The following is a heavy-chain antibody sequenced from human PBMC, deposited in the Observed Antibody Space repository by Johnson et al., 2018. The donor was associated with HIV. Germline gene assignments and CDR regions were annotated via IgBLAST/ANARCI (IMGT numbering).Heavy chain of an antibody. Sequence: EVQLVESGGGLVQPGGSLRLSCAASGFSVSSKYMSWVRQAPGKGLEWVSVIYSGGSTYYADSVKGRFTISRDNSKNTLYLQMNSLRAEDTAVYFCERGPIADDAFDIWGQGTMVTVSS. V-gene: IGHV3-66*02. J-gene: IGHJ3*02. CDR2: IYSGGST. D-gene: IGHD3-16*02. CDR3: ERGPIADDAFDI. CDR1: GFSVSSKY.